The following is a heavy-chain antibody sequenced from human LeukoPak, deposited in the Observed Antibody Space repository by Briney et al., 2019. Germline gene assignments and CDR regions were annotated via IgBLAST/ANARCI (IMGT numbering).Heavy chain of an antibody. D-gene: IGHD3-22*01. CDR2: IIGSGGCT. CDR3: AKVANYYNSSGICNLYYSAMDV. V-gene: IGHV3-23*01. CDR1: GFTFSSYT. J-gene: IGHJ6*02. Sequence: GGSLRLSCAASGFTFSSYTMSWVRQAPGKGLEWVSAIIGSGGCTYYADSVKGRFTISRDNSKNTLYLQMNSLRAEDKAVDYCAKVANYYNSSGICNLYYSAMDVWGQETPVT.